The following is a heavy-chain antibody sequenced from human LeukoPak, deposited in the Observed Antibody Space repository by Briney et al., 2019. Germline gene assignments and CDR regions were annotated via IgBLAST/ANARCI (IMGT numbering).Heavy chain of an antibody. CDR2: IIPIFGTA. Sequence: ASVKVSCKASGGTFSSYAISWVRQAPGQGLEWMGGIIPIFGTANYAQKFQGRVTITADESTSTAYMELSSLRSEDTAVYYRASGYYYDSSAVGSFDYWGQGTLVTVSS. J-gene: IGHJ4*02. D-gene: IGHD3-22*01. CDR3: ASGYYYDSSAVGSFDY. V-gene: IGHV1-69*13. CDR1: GGTFSSYA.